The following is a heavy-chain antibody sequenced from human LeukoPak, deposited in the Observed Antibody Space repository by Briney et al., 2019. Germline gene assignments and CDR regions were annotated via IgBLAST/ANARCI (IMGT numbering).Heavy chain of an antibody. CDR2: IKQDGSEK. D-gene: IGHD3-3*01. V-gene: IGHV3-7*01. CDR3: ARAQYYDFWSGYYSSY. J-gene: IGHJ4*02. CDR1: GFTFSSYW. Sequence: GGSLRLSCAASGFTFSSYWMSWVRQAPGKGLEWVANIKQDGSEKCYVDSVKGRFTISRDNAKNSLYLQMNSLRAEDTAVYYCARAQYYDFWSGYYSSYWGQGTLVTVSS.